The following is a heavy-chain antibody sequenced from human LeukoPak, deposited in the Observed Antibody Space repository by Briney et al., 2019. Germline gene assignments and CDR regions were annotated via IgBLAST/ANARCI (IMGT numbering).Heavy chain of an antibody. D-gene: IGHD4-17*01. V-gene: IGHV3-49*03. CDR2: IRSKADGGTT. Sequence: GGSLRLSRTASGFTFRDYNINWFRQAPGRGLEWVGFIRSKADGGTTEYAASVKGRFTISRDDSKNVAYLQINNLRAEDTALYYCARDDRPYGHDFDYWGQGTLVTVSS. CDR1: GFTFRDYN. CDR3: ARDDRPYGHDFDY. J-gene: IGHJ4*02.